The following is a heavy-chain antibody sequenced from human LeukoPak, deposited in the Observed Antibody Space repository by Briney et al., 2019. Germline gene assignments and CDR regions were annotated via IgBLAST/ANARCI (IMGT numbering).Heavy chain of an antibody. Sequence: SETLSLTCTVSGGSVNSGSYYWSWLRQPPGKGLEWIGYIYYSGSTNYNPSLKSRVTISVDTSKNQFSLKLSSVTAADTAVYYCARGGYSYGIDYWGQGTLVTVSS. V-gene: IGHV4-61*01. D-gene: IGHD5-18*01. J-gene: IGHJ4*02. CDR1: GGSVNSGSYY. CDR2: IYYSGST. CDR3: ARGGYSYGIDY.